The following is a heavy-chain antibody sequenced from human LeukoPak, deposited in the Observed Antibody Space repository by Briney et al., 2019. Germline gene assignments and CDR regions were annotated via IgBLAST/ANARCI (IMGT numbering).Heavy chain of an antibody. D-gene: IGHD2-21*01. CDR3: ARDSTVVIALTFPWIDY. CDR2: INTNNGNT. CDR1: GYIFTNYG. Sequence: GASVKVSCKASGYIFTNYGITWVRQAPGQGLEWMGWINTNNGNTNYAQKLQGRVTMTTDTSTTTAYMEVRSLRSDDTAVYYCARDSTVVIALTFPWIDYWGQGTLVTVSS. V-gene: IGHV1-18*01. J-gene: IGHJ4*02.